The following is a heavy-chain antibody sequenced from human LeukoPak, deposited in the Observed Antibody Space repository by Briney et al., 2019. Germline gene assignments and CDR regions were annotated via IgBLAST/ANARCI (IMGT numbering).Heavy chain of an antibody. J-gene: IGHJ4*02. CDR3: ARGVVYDC. CDR2: ISSSSTTI. CDR1: GFTFSSYG. V-gene: IGHV3-48*01. D-gene: IGHD5/OR15-5a*01. Sequence: GGSLRLSCAASGFTFSSYGMTWVRQAPGKGLEWVSYISSSSTTIYYADSVKGRFTISRDNAKNSLYLQMNSLRAEDTAVYYCARGVVYDCWGQGTLVTVSS.